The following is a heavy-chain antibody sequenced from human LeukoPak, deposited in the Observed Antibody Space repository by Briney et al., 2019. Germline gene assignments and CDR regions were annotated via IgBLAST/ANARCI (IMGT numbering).Heavy chain of an antibody. D-gene: IGHD6-13*01. CDR1: GYTFTSYD. J-gene: IGHJ4*02. Sequence: GASVKVSCKASGYTFTSYDINWVRQATGQGLEWMGWMNPNSGNTGYAQKFQGRVTMTRDTSISTAYMELSRLRSDDTAVYYCARGPKAAAGTYWGQGTLVTVSS. CDR2: MNPNSGNT. V-gene: IGHV1-8*01. CDR3: ARGPKAAAGTY.